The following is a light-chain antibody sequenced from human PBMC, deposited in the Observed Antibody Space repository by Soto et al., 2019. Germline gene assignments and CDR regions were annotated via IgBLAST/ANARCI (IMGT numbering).Light chain of an antibody. CDR1: QSVSSN. J-gene: IGKJ2*01. CDR3: QHYDYSPYT. Sequence: EIVMTQSPATLSVSPGERATLSCRASQSVSSNLAWYQQKPGQAPRLLIYGASTRATGIPARFSGSGSGTEFTLTISSLQSEDFAVYYCQHYDYSPYTFGQGTKVDIK. V-gene: IGKV3-15*01. CDR2: GAS.